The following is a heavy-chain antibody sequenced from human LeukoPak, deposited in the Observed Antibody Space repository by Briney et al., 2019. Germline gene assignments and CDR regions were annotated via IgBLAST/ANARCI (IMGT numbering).Heavy chain of an antibody. J-gene: IGHJ6*02. CDR2: INPKTGGT. V-gene: IGHV1-2*02. D-gene: IGHD5-18*01. CDR3: VRLKIQAFLNNSTSGTYV. Sequence: SVKVSCKASGCTFTDYYMHWVRQAPGQGLEGMGWINPKTGGTHYAQGFQGRVTMTRDTSIRTAYMELSRLSSDDTAGYFCVRLKIQAFLNNSTSGTYVWGQGTTVTVSS. CDR1: GCTFTDYY.